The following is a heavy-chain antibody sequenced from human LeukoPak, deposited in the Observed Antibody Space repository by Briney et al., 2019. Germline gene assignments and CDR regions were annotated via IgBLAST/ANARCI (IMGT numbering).Heavy chain of an antibody. D-gene: IGHD5-18*01. CDR1: GGSISTSSHY. CDR3: ARLHTDTAMVTTSAFDI. Sequence: KSSETLSLTCTVSGGSISTSSHYWGWIRQPPGKGLEWIGYIYYSGSTNYNPSLKSRVTISVDTSKNQFSLKLSSVTAADTAVYYCARLHTDTAMVTTSAFDIWGQGTMVTVSS. J-gene: IGHJ3*02. V-gene: IGHV4-61*05. CDR2: IYYSGST.